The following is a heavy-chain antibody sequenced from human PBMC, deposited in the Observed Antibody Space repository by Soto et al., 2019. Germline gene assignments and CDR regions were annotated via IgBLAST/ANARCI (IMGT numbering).Heavy chain of an antibody. D-gene: IGHD2-21*02. Sequence: SVKVSCKASGFTFTSSAVQWVRQARGQRLEWIGWIVVGSGNTNYAQKFEERVTITRDMSTSTAYMELSSLRSEDTAVYYCAATYCGGDCSPYYFDYWGQGTLVTVSS. CDR2: IVVGSGNT. J-gene: IGHJ4*02. V-gene: IGHV1-58*01. CDR1: GFTFTSSA. CDR3: AATYCGGDCSPYYFDY.